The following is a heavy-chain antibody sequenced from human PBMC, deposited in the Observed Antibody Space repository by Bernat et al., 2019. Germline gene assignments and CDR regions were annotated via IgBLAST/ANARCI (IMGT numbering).Heavy chain of an antibody. Sequence: QVQLQQWGAGLLKPSETLSLTCAVYGGSFSGYYWSWIRQPPGKGLEWIGEINHSGSTNYNPSPKSRVTISVDTSKNQFSLKLRSVTAADTAVYYCARGISNGGGFDPWGQGTLVTVSS. CDR2: INHSGST. V-gene: IGHV4-34*01. J-gene: IGHJ5*02. CDR3: ARGISNGGGFDP. CDR1: GGSFSGYY. D-gene: IGHD3-3*02.